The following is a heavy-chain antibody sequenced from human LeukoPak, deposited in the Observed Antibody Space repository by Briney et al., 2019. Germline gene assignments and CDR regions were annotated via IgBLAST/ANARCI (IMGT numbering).Heavy chain of an antibody. CDR3: AREYYDILTASLDY. D-gene: IGHD3-9*01. V-gene: IGHV1-2*02. CDR2: INSHSGGT. CDR1: GYRFTGYY. J-gene: IGHJ4*02. Sequence: GASVKVSCKASGYRFTGYYIHWVRQAPGQGLEWMGWINSHSGGTKFAQKFQGRVTMTRDTSISTAYMEVSRLRSDDAAVYYCAREYYDILTASLDYWGQGTLVTVSS.